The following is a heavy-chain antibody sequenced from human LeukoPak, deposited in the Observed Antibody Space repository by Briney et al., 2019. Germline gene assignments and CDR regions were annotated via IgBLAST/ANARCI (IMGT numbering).Heavy chain of an antibody. Sequence: SETLSLTCTVSGGSISSGGYYWSWIRQPPGKGLEWIGYIYHTGSTYYNPSLKSRVTISIDRSKNQFSLKLSSVTAADTAVYYCARGSNYCGGDCADYWGQGTLVTVSS. J-gene: IGHJ4*02. D-gene: IGHD2-21*02. V-gene: IGHV4-30-2*01. CDR1: GGSISSGGYY. CDR2: IYHTGST. CDR3: ARGSNYCGGDCADY.